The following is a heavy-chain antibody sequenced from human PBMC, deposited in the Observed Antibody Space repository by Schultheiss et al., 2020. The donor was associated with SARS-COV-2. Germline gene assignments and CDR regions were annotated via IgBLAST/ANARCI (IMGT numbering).Heavy chain of an antibody. J-gene: IGHJ3*02. Sequence: GGSLRLSCAASGFTFSDYYMSWIRQAPGKGLEWVSYISSSGSTIYYADSVKGRFTISRDNSKNTLYLQMNSLRAEDTAVYYCARDQGKNAFDIWGQGTMVTVSS. CDR3: ARDQGKNAFDI. CDR2: ISSSGSTI. V-gene: IGHV3-11*04. CDR1: GFTFSDYY.